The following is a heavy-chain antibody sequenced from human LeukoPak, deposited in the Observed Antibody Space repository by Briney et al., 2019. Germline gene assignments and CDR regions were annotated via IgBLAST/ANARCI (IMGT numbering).Heavy chain of an antibody. Sequence: GESLKISCKASGYSFSNYWIGWVRQVPGKGLEWMGIVYPRDSDTRYSPSFQGQVTISADKSISTAYLHWSSLKASDTAIYYCARRRGYSSGWATSGPYYFDYWGQGTLVTVSS. V-gene: IGHV5-51*01. J-gene: IGHJ4*02. CDR2: VYPRDSDT. D-gene: IGHD6-19*01. CDR3: ARRRGYSSGWATSGPYYFDY. CDR1: GYSFSNYW.